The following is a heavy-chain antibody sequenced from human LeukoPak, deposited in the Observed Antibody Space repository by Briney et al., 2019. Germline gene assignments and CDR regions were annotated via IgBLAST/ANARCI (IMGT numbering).Heavy chain of an antibody. V-gene: IGHV5-51*01. CDR3: ARHKDSRYMDV. CDR2: IYSGGSET. CDR1: GYTFTSYL. Sequence: GESLKISCKATGYTFTSYLIGWVRQMRGKGLEWMGIIYSGGSETRSRTPLQGHVTISADNSISTAYLQWSSLKASDTAMYYCARHKDSRYMDVWGKGTTVTVSS. J-gene: IGHJ6*03.